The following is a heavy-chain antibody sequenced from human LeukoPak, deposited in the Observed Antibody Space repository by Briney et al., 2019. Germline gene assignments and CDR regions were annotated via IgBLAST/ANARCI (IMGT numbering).Heavy chain of an antibody. V-gene: IGHV4-31*03. CDR2: IYYSGST. Sequence: TSQTLSLTCTVSGGSISSGNLYWSWIRQRPGKGLEWIGYIYYSGSTYYNTSLKSRVTISVDTSKNQLSLKVSSVTAADTAVYYCARDSGYYDSSGLSWGQGTLVTVSS. J-gene: IGHJ4*02. D-gene: IGHD3-22*01. CDR1: GGSISSGNLY. CDR3: ARDSGYYDSSGLS.